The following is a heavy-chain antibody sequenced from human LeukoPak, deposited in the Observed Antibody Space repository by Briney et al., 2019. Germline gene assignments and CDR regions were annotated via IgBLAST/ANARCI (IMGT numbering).Heavy chain of an antibody. CDR1: GGSISSDDYY. D-gene: IGHD6-13*01. Sequence: SETLSLTCTVSGGSISSDDYYWSWIRQPPGKGLEWIGYIYYSGSTYYNPSLKSRVTISVDTSKNQFSLKLSSVTAADTAVYYCARDIRGIAAVGTGDYWGQGTLVTVPS. V-gene: IGHV4-30-4*08. CDR2: IYYSGST. J-gene: IGHJ4*02. CDR3: ARDIRGIAAVGTGDY.